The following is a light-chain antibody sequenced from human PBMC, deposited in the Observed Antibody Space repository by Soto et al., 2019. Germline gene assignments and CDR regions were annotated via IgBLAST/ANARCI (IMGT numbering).Light chain of an antibody. Sequence: QSVLTQPASVSGSPGLSITISCTGTSSDIGAYNFVSWYQQHPGKAPKLMLYDVNIRPSRVSNRFSGSKSGNTASLTISGLQAEDEADYYCTSWTTSTTMIFGGGTKLTVL. J-gene: IGLJ2*01. V-gene: IGLV2-14*03. CDR3: TSWTTSTTMI. CDR1: SSDIGAYNF. CDR2: DVN.